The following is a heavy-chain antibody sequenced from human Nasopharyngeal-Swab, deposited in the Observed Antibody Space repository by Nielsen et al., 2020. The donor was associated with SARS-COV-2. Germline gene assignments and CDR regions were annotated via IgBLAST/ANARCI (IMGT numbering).Heavy chain of an antibody. D-gene: IGHD5-18*01. V-gene: IGHV5-51*01. J-gene: IGHJ4*02. CDR1: GSSFTSYW. CDR3: ATAPTDTAMVVY. CDR2: IYPGDSDT. Sequence: GGSLRLSCKGSGSSFTSYWIGWVRQMPGKGLEWMGIIYPGDSDTRYSPSFQGQVTISADKSISTAYLQWSSLKASDTAMYYCATAPTDTAMVVYWGQGTLVTVSS.